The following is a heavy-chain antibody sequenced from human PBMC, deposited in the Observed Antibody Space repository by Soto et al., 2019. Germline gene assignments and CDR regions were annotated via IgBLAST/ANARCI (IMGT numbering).Heavy chain of an antibody. CDR1: GGSLSSGDYY. Sequence: PSETLSLTCTVSGGSLSSGDYYWMWIRQPPGKGLEWIGYIYYSGSTYYNPSLKSRVTISVDTSKNQFSLKLSSVTAADTAVYYCARSTESDAFDIWGQGTMVTVSS. J-gene: IGHJ3*02. V-gene: IGHV4-30-4*01. CDR2: IYYSGST. CDR3: ARSTESDAFDI.